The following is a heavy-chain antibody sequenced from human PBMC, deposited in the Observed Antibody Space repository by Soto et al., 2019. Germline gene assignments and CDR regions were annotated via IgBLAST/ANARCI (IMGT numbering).Heavy chain of an antibody. D-gene: IGHD6-6*01. J-gene: IGHJ4*02. V-gene: IGHV4-34*01. CDR3: ARGRVIAARPADY. CDR1: GGSFSGYY. Sequence: QVHLQQWGAGLLKPSETLSLTCAVYGGSFSGYYWSWIRQPPGKGLEWIGEINHSGSTNYNPSLKSRVTISVDTSKNQYSLKLSSVTAADTAVYYCARGRVIAARPADYWGQGTLVTVSS. CDR2: INHSGST.